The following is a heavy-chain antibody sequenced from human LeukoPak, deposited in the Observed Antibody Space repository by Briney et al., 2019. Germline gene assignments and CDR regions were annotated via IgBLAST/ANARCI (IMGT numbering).Heavy chain of an antibody. CDR2: IKTKSDGGTT. CDR1: GFTFSNAW. V-gene: IGHV3-15*01. D-gene: IGHD5-18*01. Sequence: TGGSLRLSCAASGFTFSNAWMSWVRQAPGKGLEWVGRIKTKSDGGTTDYAAPVKGRFTISRDDSKSTLYLQMNSLKTEDTAVCYCTTGYSFGFDAFDIWGQGTMVTVSS. J-gene: IGHJ3*02. CDR3: TTGYSFGFDAFDI.